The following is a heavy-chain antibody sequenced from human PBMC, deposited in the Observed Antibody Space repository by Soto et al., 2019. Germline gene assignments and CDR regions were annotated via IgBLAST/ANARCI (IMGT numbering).Heavy chain of an antibody. J-gene: IGHJ5*02. D-gene: IGHD2-2*02. CDR3: ARGYCSSTICYIWDNWFDP. CDR1: GGCISSYY. V-gene: IGHV4-59*01. CDR2: IYYSGRT. Sequence: QVQLQESGPGLVKPSETLSLTCTVSGGCISSYYWCWIRQPPGKGLEWIGYIYYSGRTNYNPSLKSRVTISVDTSKNQVTLKLSSVTAADTAVYYCARGYCSSTICYIWDNWFDPWGQGPLVTVSS.